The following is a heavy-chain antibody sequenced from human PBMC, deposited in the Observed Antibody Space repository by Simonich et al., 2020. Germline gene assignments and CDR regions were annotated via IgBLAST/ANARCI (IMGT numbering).Heavy chain of an antibody. V-gene: IGHV1-2*02. J-gene: IGHJ3*02. CDR3: ARVRFEAFDI. CDR1: GYTFTGYY. Sequence: QVQLVQSGAEVKKPGASVKVSCKASGYTFTGYYMHWVRQAPGQGLEWMGWINPNSGGTNYAQTFQGRVTMTRETSISTAYMELSRLRSDDTAVYYCARVRFEAFDIWGQGTMVTVSS. CDR2: INPNSGGT.